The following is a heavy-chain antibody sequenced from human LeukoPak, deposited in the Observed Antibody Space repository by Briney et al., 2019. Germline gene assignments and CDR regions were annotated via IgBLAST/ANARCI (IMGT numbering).Heavy chain of an antibody. Sequence: ASVKVSCKASGYTFTSYYMHWVRQAPRQGLEWMGIINPSGGSTSYAQKFQGRVTMTRDTSTSTVYMELSSLRSEDTAVYYCARESSSSSWNYYNYMDVWGKGATVTVSS. CDR1: GYTFTSYY. J-gene: IGHJ6*03. D-gene: IGHD6-6*01. CDR3: ARESSSSSWNYYNYMDV. V-gene: IGHV1-46*01. CDR2: INPSGGST.